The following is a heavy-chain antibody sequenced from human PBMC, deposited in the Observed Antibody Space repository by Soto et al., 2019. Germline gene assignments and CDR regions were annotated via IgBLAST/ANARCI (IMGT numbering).Heavy chain of an antibody. V-gene: IGHV1-69*13. CDR2: IIPIFGTA. D-gene: IGHD3-22*01. CDR1: GGTFSSYA. Sequence: SVKVSCKASGGTFSSYAISWVRQAPGQGLEWMGGIIPIFGTANYAQKFQGRVTITADESTSTAYMELSGLRSEDTAVYYCASYTNDYYDSSGYYVWGQGTLVTVSS. J-gene: IGHJ4*02. CDR3: ASYTNDYYDSSGYYV.